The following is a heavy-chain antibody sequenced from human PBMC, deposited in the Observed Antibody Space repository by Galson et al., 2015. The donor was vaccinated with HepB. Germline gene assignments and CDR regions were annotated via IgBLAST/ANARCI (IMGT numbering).Heavy chain of an antibody. V-gene: IGHV3-15*01. CDR3: STGLFRFRSGDMCYPHDY. Sequence: SLRLSCAASGFTFSKAWMSWVRQSPGKGLEWVGRIQRKTDDGTIDYAAPVKGRFSISRDDSKNTLYLQMNSLKTGDAGVYYCSTGLFRFRSGDMCYPHDYWGQGTLVTVSP. CDR2: IQRKTDDGTI. D-gene: IGHD2-15*01. CDR1: GFTFSKAW. J-gene: IGHJ4*02.